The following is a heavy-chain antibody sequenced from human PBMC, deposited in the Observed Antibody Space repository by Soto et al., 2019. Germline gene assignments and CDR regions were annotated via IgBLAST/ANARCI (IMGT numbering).Heavy chain of an antibody. CDR3: ASAPWAPVRYSSGWYSFDY. CDR1: GGSFSGYY. CDR2: INHSGST. D-gene: IGHD6-19*01. V-gene: IGHV4-34*01. Sequence: SETLSLTCAVYGGSFSGYYWSWIRQPPGKGLEWIGEINHSGSTNYNPSLKSRVTISVDTSKNQFSLKLSSVTAADTAVYYCASAPWAPVRYSSGWYSFDYWGQGTLVTVSS. J-gene: IGHJ4*02.